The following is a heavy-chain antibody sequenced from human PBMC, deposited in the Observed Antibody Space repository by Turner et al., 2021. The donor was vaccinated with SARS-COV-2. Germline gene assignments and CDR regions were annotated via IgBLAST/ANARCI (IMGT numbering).Heavy chain of an antibody. J-gene: IGHJ6*02. CDR3: AIAPNYYYGMDV. CDR1: GGSISSSSYN. CDR2: IYYSGST. V-gene: IGHV4-39*01. Sequence: QLQLQESGPGLVKPSETLSLTCTVSGGSISSSSYNWGWIRQPPGKGLEWIGSIYYSGSTYYNPSLKSRVTISVDTSKNQFSVKLSSVTAADTAVYYFAIAPNYYYGMDVWGQGTTVTVSS.